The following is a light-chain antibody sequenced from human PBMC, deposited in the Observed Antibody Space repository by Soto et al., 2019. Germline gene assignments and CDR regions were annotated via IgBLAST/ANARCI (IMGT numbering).Light chain of an antibody. Sequence: QSVLTQSPSASASLGASVNLTCTLTGGHSTYSIGWHQQQPQRGPRCLMRLNSDGSHSKGDGIPDRFSGSSSGAERFLTISSLQSEDEADYYCQTWGRGIVVFGGGTKLTVL. V-gene: IGLV4-69*02. CDR2: LNSDGSH. J-gene: IGLJ2*01. CDR3: QTWGRGIVV. CDR1: GGHSTYS.